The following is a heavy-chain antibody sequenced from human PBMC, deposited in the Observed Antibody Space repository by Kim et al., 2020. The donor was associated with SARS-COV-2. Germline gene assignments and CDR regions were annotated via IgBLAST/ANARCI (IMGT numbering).Heavy chain of an antibody. J-gene: IGHJ6*02. CDR2: IYYSGST. CDR1: GGSISSSSYY. V-gene: IGHV4-39*01. Sequence: SETLSLTCTVSGGSISSSSYYWGWIRQPPGKGLEWIGSIYYSGSTYYNPSLKSRVTISVDTSKNQFSLKLSSVTAADTAVYYCARRLGGWRNYGMDVWGQGTPVTVSS. D-gene: IGHD6-19*01. CDR3: ARRLGGWRNYGMDV.